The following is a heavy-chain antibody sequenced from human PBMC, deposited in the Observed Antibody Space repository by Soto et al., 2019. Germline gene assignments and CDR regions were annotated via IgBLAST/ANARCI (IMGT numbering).Heavy chain of an antibody. CDR1: GGTFSSYT. CDR2: IIPILGIA. V-gene: IGHV1-69*08. Sequence: QVQLVQSGAEVKKPGSSVKVSCKASGGTFSSYTISWVRQAPGQGLEWMGRIIPILGIANYAQKIQGRVTISADKSTSTAYMELSSLRSEDTAVYYCARDLGVPAHGWFDPWGQGTLVTVSS. CDR3: ARDLGVPAHGWFDP. J-gene: IGHJ5*02. D-gene: IGHD2-2*01.